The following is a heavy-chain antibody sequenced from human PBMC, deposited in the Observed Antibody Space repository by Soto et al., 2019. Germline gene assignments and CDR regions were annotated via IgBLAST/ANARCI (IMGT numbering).Heavy chain of an antibody. D-gene: IGHD1-26*01. Sequence: GGSLRLSCAASGFTFSSYDMHWVRQATGKGLEWVSAIGTAGDTYYPGSVKGRFTISRENAKNSLYLQMNSLRAGDTAVYYCAREGATGVFDIWGQGTMVTVSS. CDR3: AREGATGVFDI. CDR1: GFTFSSYD. J-gene: IGHJ3*02. CDR2: IGTAGDT. V-gene: IGHV3-13*01.